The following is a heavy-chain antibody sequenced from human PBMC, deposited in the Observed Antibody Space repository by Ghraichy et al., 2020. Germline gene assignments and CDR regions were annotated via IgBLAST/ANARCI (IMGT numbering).Heavy chain of an antibody. Sequence: SETLSLTCAVYGESFSDYYWSWIRQPPGKGLEWIGEINHSGSTNSNPSLKSRVTISVDTSKNQFSLKLSSVTAADTAVYYCASIRNLHYYYGMDVWGQGTTVTVSS. CDR1: GESFSDYY. CDR3: ASIRNLHYYYGMDV. CDR2: INHSGST. J-gene: IGHJ6*02. D-gene: IGHD3-3*02. V-gene: IGHV4-34*01.